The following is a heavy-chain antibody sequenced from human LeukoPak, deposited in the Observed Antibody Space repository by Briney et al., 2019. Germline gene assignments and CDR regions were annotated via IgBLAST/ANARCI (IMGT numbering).Heavy chain of an antibody. V-gene: IGHV1-46*01. Sequence: ASVKVSCKASGYTFSNYYMHWVRQAPGQGLEWMGLINPTGTGTNYAQKFRGRVTLTRDTSTTTVYMELSTLRSEDSAVYYCAREESGGYFDYWGQGTLVTVSS. D-gene: IGHD2-8*02. CDR1: GYTFSNYY. CDR2: INPTGTGT. CDR3: AREESGGYFDY. J-gene: IGHJ4*02.